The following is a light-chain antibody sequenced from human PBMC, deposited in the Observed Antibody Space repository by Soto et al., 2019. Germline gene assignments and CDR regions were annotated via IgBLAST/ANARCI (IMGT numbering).Light chain of an antibody. J-gene: IGKJ2*01. Sequence: DILLTQSPATLSLSPGERATLSCRASQSARNILSWYQQKPGQAPRLLIYDASIRATGIPARFSGSGSGTDFTLTISSLEPEDFAVYYCQQRSDWPTFGQGTKLEI. CDR1: QSARNI. CDR3: QQRSDWPT. V-gene: IGKV3-11*01. CDR2: DAS.